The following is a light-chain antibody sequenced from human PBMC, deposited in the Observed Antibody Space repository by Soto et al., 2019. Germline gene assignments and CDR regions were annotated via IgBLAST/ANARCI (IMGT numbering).Light chain of an antibody. J-gene: IGKJ1*01. V-gene: IGKV3-11*01. CDR2: DAS. CDR3: QQSSNWPGT. Sequence: EIVLTQSPGTLSLSPGERATLSCRASQSVSTYLAWYQQTPGRPPRLLIYDASTRAPGIPARFSGSGSGTDFTLTVSSLEPEDFAVYYCQQSSNWPGTFGRGTKVDIK. CDR1: QSVSTY.